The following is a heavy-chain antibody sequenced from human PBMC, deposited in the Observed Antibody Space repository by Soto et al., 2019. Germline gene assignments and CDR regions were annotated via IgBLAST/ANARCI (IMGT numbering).Heavy chain of an antibody. V-gene: IGHV4-31*03. Sequence: QVQLQESGPGLVKPSQTLSLTCTVSGGSISSGGYYWSWIRQHPGKGLEWIGYIYYSGSTYYNPSLKSRVTISVDTSKTQVSLKLSSVTAADTAVYYCARDTAMAVTPDYYYGMDVWGQGTTVTVSS. J-gene: IGHJ6*02. CDR1: GGSISSGGYY. CDR2: IYYSGST. D-gene: IGHD5-18*01. CDR3: ARDTAMAVTPDYYYGMDV.